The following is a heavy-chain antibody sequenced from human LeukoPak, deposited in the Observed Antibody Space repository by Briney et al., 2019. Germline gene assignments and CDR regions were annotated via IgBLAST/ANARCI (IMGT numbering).Heavy chain of an antibody. V-gene: IGHV1-46*01. CDR3: ARAGIFDY. D-gene: IGHD3-10*01. Sequence: ASVKVSCKASGYTFTIYYIHWVRQAPGQGLEWMGIINPSGGSTSDAQKFQGRVTMTRDTSTSTVYMELSSLRSVDTAVYYCARAGIFDYWGQGTLVTVSS. J-gene: IGHJ4*02. CDR2: INPSGGST. CDR1: GYTFTIYY.